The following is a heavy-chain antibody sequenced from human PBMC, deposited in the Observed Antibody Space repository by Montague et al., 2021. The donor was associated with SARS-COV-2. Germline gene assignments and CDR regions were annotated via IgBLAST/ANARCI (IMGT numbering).Heavy chain of an antibody. CDR1: GFTFSSYG. J-gene: IGHJ3*02. CDR3: AKDPLAGDYVSAFDI. D-gene: IGHD4-17*01. Sequence: SLRLSCAASGFTFSSYGMHWVRQAPGKGLEWVAVISYDGSNKYYADSVKGRFTISRDNSKNTLYLQVNSLRAVDTAVYYCAKDPLAGDYVSAFDIWGQGTMVTVSS. V-gene: IGHV3-30*18. CDR2: ISYDGSNK.